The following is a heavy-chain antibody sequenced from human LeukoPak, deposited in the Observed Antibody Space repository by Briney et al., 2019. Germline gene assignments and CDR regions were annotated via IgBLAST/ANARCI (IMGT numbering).Heavy chain of an antibody. Sequence: ASVKVSCKASGYTFTSHGISWVRQAPGQGLEWMGWISAYNGNTNYAQKLQGRVTMTTDTSTSTAYMELRSLRSDDTAVYYCARDSGKYQLLYYYYYYGMDVWGKGTTVTVSS. CDR1: GYTFTSHG. V-gene: IGHV1-18*04. CDR3: ARDSGKYQLLYYYYYYGMDV. D-gene: IGHD2-2*01. CDR2: ISAYNGNT. J-gene: IGHJ6*04.